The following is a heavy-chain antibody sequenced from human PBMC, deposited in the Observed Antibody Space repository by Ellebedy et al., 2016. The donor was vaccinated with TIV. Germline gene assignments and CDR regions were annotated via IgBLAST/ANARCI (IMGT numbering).Heavy chain of an antibody. CDR1: GFTFSVYT. CDR3: ARGAAGTFFGYMDV. J-gene: IGHJ6*03. D-gene: IGHD1-26*01. Sequence: GESLKISCAASGFTFSVYTMHWVRRAPGKGLEWVAVIKDDSGNKYYADSVKGRFTISRDNSNNTLYLQMNSLTPDDTAVYYCARGAAGTFFGYMDVWGKGTTVSVSS. CDR2: IKDDSGNK. V-gene: IGHV3-30*04.